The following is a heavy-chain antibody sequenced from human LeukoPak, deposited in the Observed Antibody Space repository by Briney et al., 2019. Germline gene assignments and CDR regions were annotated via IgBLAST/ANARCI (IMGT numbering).Heavy chain of an antibody. D-gene: IGHD3-3*01. CDR2: FDPEDGET. CDR3: ATGPKRFLEWLQNYYYYYGMDV. Sequence: ASVKVSCKVSGYTLTELSMHWVRQAPGKGLEWMGGFDPEDGETIYAQKFQGRATMTEDTSTDTAYMELSSLRSEDTAVYYCATGPKRFLEWLQNYYYYYGMDVWGQGTTVTVSS. CDR1: GYTLTELS. J-gene: IGHJ6*02. V-gene: IGHV1-24*01.